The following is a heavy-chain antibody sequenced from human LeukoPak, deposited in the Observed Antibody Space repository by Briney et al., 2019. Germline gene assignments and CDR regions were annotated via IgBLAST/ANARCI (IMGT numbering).Heavy chain of an antibody. CDR3: GKDLLQYYYDSSGTAFDI. J-gene: IGHJ3*02. V-gene: IGHV3-23*01. D-gene: IGHD3-22*01. CDR1: GFTFSNYA. CDR2: ISGSGGTT. Sequence: GGSLRLSCAASGFTFSNYAMSWVRQAPGKGLEWVSAISGSGGTTYYADYVKGRFTISRDNSKNTLYLQMNSLIAEDTAVYYCGKDLLQYYYDSSGTAFDIWGQGTMVTVSS.